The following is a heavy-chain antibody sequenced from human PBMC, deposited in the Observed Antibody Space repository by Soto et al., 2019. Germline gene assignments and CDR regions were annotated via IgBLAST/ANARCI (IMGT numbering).Heavy chain of an antibody. D-gene: IGHD4-17*01. V-gene: IGHV4-34*01. J-gene: IGHJ6*02. Sequence: SETLSLTCAVYGESLSAYYWTWIRQPPGKGLEWIGEIDQSGSTNYNPSLKSRVTMSADTSKKHFSLQVTSVTAADTAVYYCARGTVHVTFFFRCLDVWGQGTTVTVSS. CDR2: IDQSGST. CDR1: GESLSAYY. CDR3: ARGTVHVTFFFRCLDV.